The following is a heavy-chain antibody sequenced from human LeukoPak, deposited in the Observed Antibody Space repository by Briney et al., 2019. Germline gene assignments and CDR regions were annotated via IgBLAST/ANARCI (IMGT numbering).Heavy chain of an antibody. CDR2: IFHTGTT. CDR1: GGSISTYY. CDR3: AREGTSGGLNWLDP. Sequence: PSETLSLTCTVSGGSISTYYWSWIRQPPGKGLECLGFIFHTGTTNYNPPLKSRVTMSVDTSKNQFSLRLSSVNAADTAVYFCAREGTSGGLNWLDPWGQGTLVTVSS. D-gene: IGHD3-10*01. V-gene: IGHV4-59*12. J-gene: IGHJ5*02.